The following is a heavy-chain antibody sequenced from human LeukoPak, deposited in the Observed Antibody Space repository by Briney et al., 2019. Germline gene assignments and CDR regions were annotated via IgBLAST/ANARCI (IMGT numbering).Heavy chain of an antibody. Sequence: GGSLRLSCAASGFTFSSYSMNWVRQAPGKGLEWVSSISSSSSYIYYADSVKGRFTISRANAKNSLYLQMNSLRAEDTAVYYWARGRITGTLGYWGQGTLVTVSS. D-gene: IGHD1-7*01. V-gene: IGHV3-21*01. J-gene: IGHJ4*02. CDR1: GFTFSSYS. CDR3: ARGRITGTLGY. CDR2: ISSSSSYI.